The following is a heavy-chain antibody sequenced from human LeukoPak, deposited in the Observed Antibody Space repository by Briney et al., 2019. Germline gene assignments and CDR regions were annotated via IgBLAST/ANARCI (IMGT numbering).Heavy chain of an antibody. V-gene: IGHV3-30*18. CDR1: GFTFSSYG. J-gene: IGHJ4*02. CDR3: AKDSGEWLDQYYFDY. CDR2: ISYDGSNK. D-gene: IGHD6-19*01. Sequence: GRSLRLSCAASGFTFSSYGMRRVRQAPGKGLEWVAVISYDGSNKYYADSVKGRFTISRDNSKNTLYLQMNSLRAEDTAVYYCAKDSGEWLDQYYFDYWGQGTLVTVSS.